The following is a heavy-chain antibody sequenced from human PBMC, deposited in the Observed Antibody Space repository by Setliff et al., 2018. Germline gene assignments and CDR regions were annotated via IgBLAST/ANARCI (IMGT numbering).Heavy chain of an antibody. CDR1: GFTFTNYW. V-gene: IGHV3-23*01. Sequence: GSLRLSCAASGFTFTNYWINWVRQAPGKGLEWVSAISGSGGSTDYADSVKGRFTISRDNSKNTLYLQMNGLRPEDTAVYYCARTCSGSGCYAGLESWGQGTPVTVSS. J-gene: IGHJ4*02. CDR3: ARTCSGSGCYAGLES. D-gene: IGHD2-15*01. CDR2: ISGSGGST.